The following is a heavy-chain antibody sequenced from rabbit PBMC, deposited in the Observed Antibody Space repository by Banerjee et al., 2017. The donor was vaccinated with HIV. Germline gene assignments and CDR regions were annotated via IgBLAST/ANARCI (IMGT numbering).Heavy chain of an antibody. V-gene: IGHV1S45*01. CDR1: GSDFSSYG. CDR2: IGAGGST. Sequence: QEQLVESGGGLVQPEGSLTLTCTASGSDFSSYGVSWVRQAPGKGLEYIGYIGAGGSTYYASWAKGRFTISKTSSTTVTLQMTNLTGADTATYFCGRYVSSSGYGLWGPGTLVTVS. CDR3: GRYVSSSGYGL. D-gene: IGHD1-1*01. J-gene: IGHJ4*01.